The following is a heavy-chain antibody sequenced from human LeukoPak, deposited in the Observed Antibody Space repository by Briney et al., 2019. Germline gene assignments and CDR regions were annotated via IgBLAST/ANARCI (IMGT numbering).Heavy chain of an antibody. J-gene: IGHJ4*02. CDR3: ASAEPRGIIWYPY. CDR1: GGSINSSSYY. D-gene: IGHD6-13*01. Sequence: PSETLSLTCTVSGGSINSSSYYWGWIRQTPGRGLEWIGSVYYKGNTYYIPSLKSRVTMSVDTSKNQFSLKLSSVTAADTAVYYCASAEPRGIIWYPYWGQGTLVTVSS. V-gene: IGHV4-39*07. CDR2: VYYKGNT.